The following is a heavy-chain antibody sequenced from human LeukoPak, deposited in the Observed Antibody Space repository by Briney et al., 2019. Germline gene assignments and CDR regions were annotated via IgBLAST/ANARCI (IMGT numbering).Heavy chain of an antibody. D-gene: IGHD6-13*01. Sequence: GGSLRLSCAASGFTFSSYGMRWVRQAPGKGLEWVSVISYDGSNKYYADSVKGRFTNSRDNSKNTLYLQMNSLRAEDTAVYYCAKTASGSSFYYFDYWGQGTLVTVSS. CDR3: AKTASGSSFYYFDY. CDR2: ISYDGSNK. V-gene: IGHV3-30*18. CDR1: GFTFSSYG. J-gene: IGHJ4*02.